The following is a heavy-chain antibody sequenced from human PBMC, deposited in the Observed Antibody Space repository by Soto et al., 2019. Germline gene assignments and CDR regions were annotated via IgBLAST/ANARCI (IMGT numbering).Heavy chain of an antibody. CDR3: AKDVEKQQLDYHIDY. D-gene: IGHD6-13*01. V-gene: IGHV1-8*01. J-gene: IGHJ4*02. CDR2: MNPNSGST. CDR1: GYTFTSYD. Sequence: ASVKVSCKASGYTFTSYDINWVRQATGQGLEFMGWMNPNSGSTGYAQKFQGRVAMTRNTSISTAYMELSSLRSEDTAVYYCAKDVEKQQLDYHIDYWGQGSLVTVSS.